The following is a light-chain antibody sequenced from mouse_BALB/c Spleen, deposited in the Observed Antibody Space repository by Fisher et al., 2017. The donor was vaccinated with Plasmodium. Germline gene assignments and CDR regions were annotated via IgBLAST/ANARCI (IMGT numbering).Light chain of an antibody. V-gene: IGKV5-45*01. CDR3: QQSNSWPLT. Sequence: DIVLNQTTVTLSVTPGDSVSLSCRASQSISNYLHWYQQKSHESPRLLINYTSQSISGIPSRFSGSGSGTDFTLSINSVETEDFGVYFCQQSNSWPLTFGTGTKLELK. CDR2: YTS. CDR1: QSISNY. J-gene: IGKJ5*01.